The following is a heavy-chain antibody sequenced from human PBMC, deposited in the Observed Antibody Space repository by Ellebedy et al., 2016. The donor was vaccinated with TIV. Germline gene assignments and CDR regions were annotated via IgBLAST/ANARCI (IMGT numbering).Heavy chain of an antibody. J-gene: IGHJ4*02. Sequence: GESLKISCAASGFIFSGSWMTWVRQAPGKGLEWVANINQDGSDEYYVDSVKGRFTISRDNAKNSLYLQMNSLRAEDTAMYYCARDVAPVGQVTFDGWGQGTLVTVSS. CDR2: INQDGSDE. CDR1: GFIFSGSW. V-gene: IGHV3-7*03. D-gene: IGHD2-21*02. CDR3: ARDVAPVGQVTFDG.